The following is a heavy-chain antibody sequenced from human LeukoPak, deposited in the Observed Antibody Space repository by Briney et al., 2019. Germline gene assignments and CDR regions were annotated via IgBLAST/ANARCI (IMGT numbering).Heavy chain of an antibody. V-gene: IGHV4-39*07. CDR1: SGSISSSSYY. D-gene: IGHD3-10*01. J-gene: IGHJ6*03. CDR3: ARVAGIITMVRGSEKPYYYYYYMDV. CDR2: IYYSGST. Sequence: SETLSLTCTVSSGSISSSSYYWGWLRQPPGKGLEWIGSIYYSGSTYYNPSLKSRVTISVDTSKNQFSLKLSSVTAADTAVYYCARVAGIITMVRGSEKPYYYYYYMDVWGKGTTVTVSS.